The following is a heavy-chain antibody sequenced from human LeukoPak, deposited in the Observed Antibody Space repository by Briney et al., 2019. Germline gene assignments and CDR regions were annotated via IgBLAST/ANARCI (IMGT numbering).Heavy chain of an antibody. CDR2: INEDGSEM. V-gene: IGHV3-7*03. Sequence: RAGGSLRLSCAASGFTFSSYWMTWVRQAPGKGLEWVANINEDGSEMYHVDSVKGRFTISRDNTKNSLFLQMNSLRAEDTAVYYCARGVYALDIWGQGTMVTVSS. CDR3: ARGVYALDI. J-gene: IGHJ3*02. CDR1: GFTFSSYW.